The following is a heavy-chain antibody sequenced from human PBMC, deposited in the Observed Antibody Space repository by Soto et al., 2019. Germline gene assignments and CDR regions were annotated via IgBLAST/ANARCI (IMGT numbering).Heavy chain of an antibody. D-gene: IGHD2-2*01. CDR2: INHSGST. V-gene: IGHV4-34*01. CDR1: GGSFSGYY. J-gene: IGHJ6*02. CDR3: ARGGGPIVVVPAAIFAYGMDV. Sequence: SETLYLTCAVYGGSFSGYYWSWIRQPPGKGLEWIGEINHSGSTNYNPSLKSRVTISVDTSKNQFSLKLSSVTAADTAVYYCARGGGPIVVVPAAIFAYGMDVWGQGTTVTVSS.